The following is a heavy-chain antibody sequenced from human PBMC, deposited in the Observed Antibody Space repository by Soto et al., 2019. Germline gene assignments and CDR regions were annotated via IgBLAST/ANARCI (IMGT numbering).Heavy chain of an antibody. Sequence: ASVKVSCKASGYTFTNYGISWVRQAPGQGLEWMGWISAYNGNTNFAQKLQGRVTMTTDTSTSTAYMELRSLRSDDTAVYYCARGVGSGSYYNQYNWFAPWGQGTLVTVSS. CDR1: GYTFTNYG. J-gene: IGHJ5*02. D-gene: IGHD3-10*01. CDR3: ARGVGSGSYYNQYNWFAP. V-gene: IGHV1-18*01. CDR2: ISAYNGNT.